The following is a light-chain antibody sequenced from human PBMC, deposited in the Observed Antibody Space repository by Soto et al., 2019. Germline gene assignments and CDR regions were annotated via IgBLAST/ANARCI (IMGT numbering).Light chain of an antibody. Sequence: QSVLTQPASVSGSPGQSITISCTGTSGDVGSYNLVSWYQQHPGKAPKLMIYEGSKRPSGVSNRFSGSKSGSTASLTISGLKAEDEADYYCCSYARSSTYVFGSGTKVTVL. V-gene: IGLV2-23*01. J-gene: IGLJ1*01. CDR2: EGS. CDR1: SGDVGSYNL. CDR3: CSYARSSTYV.